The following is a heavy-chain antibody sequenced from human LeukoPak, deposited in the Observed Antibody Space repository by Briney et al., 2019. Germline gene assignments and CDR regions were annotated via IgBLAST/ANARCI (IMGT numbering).Heavy chain of an antibody. J-gene: IGHJ4*02. CDR1: GGSISSYY. CDR2: IYYSGST. Sequence: PSETLSLTCTVSGGSISSYYWSWIRQPPGKGLEWIGYIYYSGSTNYNPSLKSRVTISVDTSKNQFSLKLSSVTAADTAVYYCARFRLLWFGELSPFDYWGQGTLVTVSP. D-gene: IGHD3-10*01. V-gene: IGHV4-59*01. CDR3: ARFRLLWFGELSPFDY.